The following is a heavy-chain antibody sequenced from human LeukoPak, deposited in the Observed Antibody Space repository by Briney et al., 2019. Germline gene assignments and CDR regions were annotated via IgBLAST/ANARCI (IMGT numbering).Heavy chain of an antibody. CDR3: ARDTYYYDSSGYYAVDY. CDR1: SGSITSGGKS. J-gene: IGHJ4*02. D-gene: IGHD3-22*01. V-gene: IGHV4-61*02. Sequence: SETLSLTCTVSSGSITSGGKSWSWIRQPAGKGLEWIGRIYTSGSTNYNPSLKSRVTMSVDTSKNQFSLKLSSVTAADTAVYYCARDTYYYDSSGYYAVDYWGQGTLVTVSS. CDR2: IYTSGST.